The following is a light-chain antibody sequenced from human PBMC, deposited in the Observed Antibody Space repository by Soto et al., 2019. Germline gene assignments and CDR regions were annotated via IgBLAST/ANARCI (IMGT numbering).Light chain of an antibody. Sequence: IVWTQSTATLSFSPGERATLSCTASQSVSRNYLAWYQQKLGQAPRLLIYDASSRAAGIPDRFSGSGSGTDFTLTIRRMEPEDFAVDYCQQYGSSITFGGGTKVDIK. CDR3: QQYGSSIT. J-gene: IGKJ4*01. CDR1: QSVSRNY. V-gene: IGKV3-20*01. CDR2: DAS.